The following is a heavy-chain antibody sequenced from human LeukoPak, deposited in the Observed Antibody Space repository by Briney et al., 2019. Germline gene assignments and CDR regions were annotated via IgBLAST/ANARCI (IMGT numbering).Heavy chain of an antibody. CDR1: GDSITSSYW. CDR2: ISHGGST. J-gene: IGHJ5*02. V-gene: IGHV4-4*02. CDR3: ARLDNWFDP. Sequence: SGTLSLTCAVSGDSITSSYWWSWVRQPPGKGLEWIGEISHGGSTDYNPSLKSRVTISVDKSKNQFSLKLTSVTAADTAMHYCARLDNWFDPWGQGTLVTVSS.